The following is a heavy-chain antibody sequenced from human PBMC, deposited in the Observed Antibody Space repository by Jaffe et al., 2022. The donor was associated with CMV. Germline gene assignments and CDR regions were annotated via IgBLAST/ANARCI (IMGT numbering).Heavy chain of an antibody. CDR2: ISSSGSTI. J-gene: IGHJ6*03. D-gene: IGHD4-17*01. CDR3: VKEGGDSGDYNHYYYYMDV. CDR1: GFIFSSYE. V-gene: IGHV3-48*03. Sequence: EVQLVESGGGLVQPGGSLRLSCVASGFIFSSYEMNWVRQAPGKGLEWVSYISSSGSTIYYADSVKGRFTISRDNAKKSLYLEMTSLRAEDAAVYYCVKEGGDSGDYNHYYYYMDVWGKGTTVIVSS.